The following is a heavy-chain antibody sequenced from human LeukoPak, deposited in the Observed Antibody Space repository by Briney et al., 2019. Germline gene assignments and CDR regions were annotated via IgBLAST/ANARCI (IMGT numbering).Heavy chain of an antibody. CDR2: IHHSGST. D-gene: IGHD6-6*01. CDR1: GGSISSGDYY. J-gene: IGHJ4*02. CDR3: ARFGTSSSRFFDQ. V-gene: IGHV4-61*08. Sequence: SETLSLTCTVSGGSISSGDYYWSWIRQPPGKGLEWIGEIHHSGSTNYYPSLKSRVTIALDTSKNQFSLKLNSVTAADTAVYYCARFGTSSSRFFDQWGQGTLVTVSS.